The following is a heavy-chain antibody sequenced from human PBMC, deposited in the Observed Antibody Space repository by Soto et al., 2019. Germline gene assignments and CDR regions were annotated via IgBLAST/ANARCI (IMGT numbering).Heavy chain of an antibody. D-gene: IGHD2-8*02. CDR1: GHTFITFG. CDR2: INNRNGNT. CDR3: ARDTNQCDHKYWDS. Sequence: QVQLEQSGVEMRKPGASVKVSCKASGHTFITFGVSWVRQAPGQGLEWMGWINNRNGNTNYAQKFQGRVSMTRDTSTTTVYMELRSLTSDDAAVYFCARDTNQCDHKYWDSWGQGTLVIVSS. J-gene: IGHJ4*02. V-gene: IGHV1-18*01.